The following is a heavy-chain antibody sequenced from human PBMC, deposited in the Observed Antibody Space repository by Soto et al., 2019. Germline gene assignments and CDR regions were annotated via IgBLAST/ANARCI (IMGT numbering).Heavy chain of an antibody. Sequence: EMQLVESGGGLIQPGGSLRLSCAVSGFSVSSNYMNWVRQAPGKGLEWVSVLYTSGSIFYADSVRGRFTISRDNSKNTLYLQMSSLRVDDTAVYYCARDQSNQGRPGGYGMDVWGQGTTVTVS. V-gene: IGHV3-53*01. CDR1: GFSVSSNY. CDR2: LYTSGSI. J-gene: IGHJ6*02. CDR3: ARDQSNQGRPGGYGMDV. D-gene: IGHD2-2*01.